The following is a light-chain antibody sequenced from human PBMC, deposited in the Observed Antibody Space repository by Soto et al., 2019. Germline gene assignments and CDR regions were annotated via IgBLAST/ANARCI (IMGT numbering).Light chain of an antibody. CDR1: QSISSW. CDR3: QQYKSYPFT. J-gene: IGKJ3*01. CDR2: KAS. V-gene: IGKV1-5*03. Sequence: DIQMTQSPSTLSASVGDRVTITCRASQSISSWLAWYQQKPGKAPTLLIYKASNLESGVPSRFSGSGSGTEFTLTISSLQPDDFATYYCQQYKSYPFTFGPGTKVDIK.